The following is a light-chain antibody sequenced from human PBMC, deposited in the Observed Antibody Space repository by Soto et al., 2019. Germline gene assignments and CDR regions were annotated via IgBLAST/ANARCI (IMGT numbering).Light chain of an antibody. J-gene: IGLJ1*01. CDR3: ASYAGSNSFV. Sequence: QSVLTQPPSASGSPGQSVTVACTGTGSDVGSYNYVSWYQQHPGKAPKLLIYDVNKRPSGVPDRFSGSKSGITASLTVSGLQAEDEADYYCASYAGSNSFVFGTGTKVTVL. CDR2: DVN. V-gene: IGLV2-8*01. CDR1: GSDVGSYNY.